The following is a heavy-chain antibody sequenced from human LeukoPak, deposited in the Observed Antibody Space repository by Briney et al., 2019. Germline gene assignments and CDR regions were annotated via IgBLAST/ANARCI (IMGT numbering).Heavy chain of an antibody. CDR2: ISGSGSSS. Sequence: PGGSLRLSCAASGFTFSDYYMSWIRQAPGKGLEWVSGISGSGSSSYYADFVKGRFTISRDNSKNTLYLQMNSLRAEDTAVYYCARVQGGWGPAIFDYWGQGTLVTVSS. D-gene: IGHD2-15*01. CDR1: GFTFSDYY. J-gene: IGHJ4*02. CDR3: ARVQGGWGPAIFDY. V-gene: IGHV3-11*04.